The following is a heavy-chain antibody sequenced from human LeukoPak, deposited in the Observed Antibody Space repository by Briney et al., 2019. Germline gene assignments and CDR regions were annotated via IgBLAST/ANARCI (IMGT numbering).Heavy chain of an antibody. J-gene: IGHJ4*02. CDR3: ARGVETHDY. D-gene: IGHD5-24*01. CDR2: IYYSGST. CDR1: GGSISSSSYY. Sequence: PSETLSLTCTVSGGSISSSSYYWGWIRQPPGKGLEWIGSIYYSGSTNYNPSLKSRVTISVDTSKNQFSLKLSSVTAADTAVYYCARGVETHDYWGQGTLVTVSS. V-gene: IGHV4-39*07.